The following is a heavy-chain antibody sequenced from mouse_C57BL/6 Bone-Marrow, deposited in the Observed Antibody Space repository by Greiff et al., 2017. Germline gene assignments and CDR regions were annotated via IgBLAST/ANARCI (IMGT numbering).Heavy chain of an antibody. CDR3: ARRNYYYAMDY. CDR1: GYTFTSYT. V-gene: IGHV1-4*01. CDR2: INPSSGYT. J-gene: IGHJ4*01. D-gene: IGHD1-1*01. Sequence: QVQLQQSGAELARPGASVKMSCKASGYTFTSYTMHWVKQRPGQGLEWIGYINPSSGYTKYNQKFKDKATLTADKSSSTAYMQLITLTSEDSAGYYCARRNYYYAMDYWGQGTSVTVSA.